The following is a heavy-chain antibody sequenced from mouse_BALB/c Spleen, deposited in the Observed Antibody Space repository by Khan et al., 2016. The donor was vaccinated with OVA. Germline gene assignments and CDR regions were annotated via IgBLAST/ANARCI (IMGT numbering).Heavy chain of an antibody. CDR3: ARGDGYYVSVDY. D-gene: IGHD2-3*01. CDR2: IYPGSDNA. J-gene: IGHJ2*01. V-gene: IGHV1-77*01. Sequence: QVQLKQSGPELVKPGASVKMSCKASGYTFTYYVITWVKQRTGQGLEWIGEIYPGSDNAYYNERFKGKATLTADKSSNTTHMQLSSLTSEDSAVYVWARGDGYYVSVDYWGQGTTLTVSS. CDR1: GYTFTYYV.